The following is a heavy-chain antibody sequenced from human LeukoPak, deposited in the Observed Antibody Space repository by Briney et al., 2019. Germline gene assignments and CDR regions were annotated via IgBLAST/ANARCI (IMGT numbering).Heavy chain of an antibody. CDR3: ARVMDSSGCYYGRDAFDI. CDR1: GFTFSSYW. J-gene: IGHJ3*02. Sequence: GGSLRLSCAASGFTFSSYWMSWVRQAPGKGLEWVANIKQDGSEKYYVDSVKGRFTISRDNAKNSLYLQMNSLRAEDTAVYYCARVMDSSGCYYGRDAFDIWGQGTMVTVSS. V-gene: IGHV3-7*01. D-gene: IGHD3-22*01. CDR2: IKQDGSEK.